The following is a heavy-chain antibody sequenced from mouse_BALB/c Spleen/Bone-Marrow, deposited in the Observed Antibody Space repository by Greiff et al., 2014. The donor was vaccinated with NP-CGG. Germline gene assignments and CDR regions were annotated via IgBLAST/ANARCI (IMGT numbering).Heavy chain of an antibody. J-gene: IGHJ1*01. Sequence: QVQLQQPGPGLVAPSQSLSITCTVSEFPLTSYGVHWVRQPPGKGLEWLGVIWPGGSTNYNSALMSRLSISKDDSKSQVFLKMNSQKMDDTAIYYVAREKNVKGYCSFDVGGAGTPVPVPS. CDR2: IWPGGST. CDR3: AREKNVKGYCSFDV. CDR1: EFPLTSYG. V-gene: IGHV2-9*02.